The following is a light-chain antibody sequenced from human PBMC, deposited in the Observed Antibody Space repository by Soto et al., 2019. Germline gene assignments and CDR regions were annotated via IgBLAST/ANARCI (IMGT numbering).Light chain of an antibody. CDR3: CSYAPTRNSYV. Sequence: QYVLTQPASVSGYPGQSITISCTGTSSDVGSYNLVSWYQHHPGTAPKLIIYEVTKRPSGVSNRFSASKSGNTASLTISGLQAEDDADYYCCSYAPTRNSYVFGSGTKVTVL. J-gene: IGLJ1*01. V-gene: IGLV2-23*02. CDR2: EVT. CDR1: SSDVGSYNL.